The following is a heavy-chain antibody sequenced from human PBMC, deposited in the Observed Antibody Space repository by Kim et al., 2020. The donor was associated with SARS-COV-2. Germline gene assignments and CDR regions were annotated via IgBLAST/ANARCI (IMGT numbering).Heavy chain of an antibody. CDR1: RGSINSDY. D-gene: IGHD3-3*01. CDR3: AKTTRWDFWSGYQGDYFDP. V-gene: IGHV4-59*01. Sequence: SETLSLTCTVSRGSINSDYWSWIRQPPGKGLEWIGYISYSGGTKYNPSLNSRVTISVDTSRNQFSLKMTSVTTADTAVYYCAKTTRWDFWSGYQGDYFDPWGQGTLVTVSS. J-gene: IGHJ5*02. CDR2: ISYSGGT.